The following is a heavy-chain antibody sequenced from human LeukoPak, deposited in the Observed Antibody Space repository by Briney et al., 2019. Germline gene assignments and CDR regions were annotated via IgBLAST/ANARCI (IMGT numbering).Heavy chain of an antibody. D-gene: IGHD6-19*01. CDR1: GFYFAISS. CDR3: AGEAVAGTRSMDV. V-gene: IGHV3-7*04. J-gene: IGHJ6*02. Sequence: GGSLRLSCVASGFYFAISSMTWVRQTPGKGLEWVANIRHDGSEGYYVDSVKGRFTIFRDNGKDSLYLQMNSLRAEDTAVYYCAGEAVAGTRSMDVWGQGTTVTVSS. CDR2: IRHDGSEG.